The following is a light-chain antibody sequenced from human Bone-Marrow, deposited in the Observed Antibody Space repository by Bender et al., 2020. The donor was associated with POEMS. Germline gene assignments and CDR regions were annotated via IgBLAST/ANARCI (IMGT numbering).Light chain of an antibody. J-gene: IGLJ1*01. CDR3: SSYTGSATYV. V-gene: IGLV2-14*03. CDR2: DVS. CDR1: SSDVGGFNY. Sequence: QSALTQPASVSGSPGQSITISCSGTSSDVGGFNYVSWYQQHPGKAPKLMIFDVSNRPSGVSNRFSGSKSGNTASLTISGLQVDDEADYYCSSYTGSATYVFGTGTKVTAL.